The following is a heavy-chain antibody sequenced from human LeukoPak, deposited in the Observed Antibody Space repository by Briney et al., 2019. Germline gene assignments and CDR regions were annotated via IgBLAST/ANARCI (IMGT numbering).Heavy chain of an antibody. CDR2: ISSSGSTI. D-gene: IGHD6-13*01. Sequence: GGSLRLSCAASGFTFSDYYMSWIRQAPGKGLEWVSYISSSGSTIYYADSVKGRFTISRDNAKNSLYLQVNSLRAEDTAVYYCARDPAAAKFDPWGQGTLVTVSS. J-gene: IGHJ5*02. CDR3: ARDPAAAKFDP. V-gene: IGHV3-11*04. CDR1: GFTFSDYY.